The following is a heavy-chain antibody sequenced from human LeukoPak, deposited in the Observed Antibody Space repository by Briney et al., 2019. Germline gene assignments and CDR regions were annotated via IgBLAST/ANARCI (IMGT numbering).Heavy chain of an antibody. CDR2: INHSGST. V-gene: IGHV4-34*01. CDR3: AREQYYYDSSHAFDI. Sequence: PSETLSLTCAVYGGSFSGYYWSWIRQPPGKGLEWIGEINHSGSTNYNPSLKSRVTISVDTSKNQFSLKLSSVTAADTAVYYCAREQYYYDSSHAFDIWGQGTMVTVSS. J-gene: IGHJ3*02. CDR1: GGSFSGYY. D-gene: IGHD3-22*01.